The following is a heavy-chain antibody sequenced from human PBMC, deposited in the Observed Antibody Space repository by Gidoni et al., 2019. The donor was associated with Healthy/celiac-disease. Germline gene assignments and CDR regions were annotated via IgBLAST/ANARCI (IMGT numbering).Heavy chain of an antibody. J-gene: IGHJ6*02. CDR3: AGGSGGDNPGVGVYYGMDV. CDR2: IIPILGIA. Sequence: LEWMGRIIPILGIANYAQKFQGRVTITADKSTSTAYMELSSLRSEDTAVYYCAGGSGGDNPGVGVYYGMDVWGQGTTVTVSS. D-gene: IGHD3-10*01. V-gene: IGHV1-69*02.